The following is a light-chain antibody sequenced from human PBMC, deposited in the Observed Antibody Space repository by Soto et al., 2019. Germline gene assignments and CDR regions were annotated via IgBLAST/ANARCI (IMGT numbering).Light chain of an antibody. CDR1: SSDVGGYNY. CDR3: SSYTSSITVV. V-gene: IGLV2-14*01. Sequence: QSALTQPASVSGSPGQSITISCTGTSSDVGGYNYVSWYQQHPGKAPKLMIYDVSNRPSGVSNRFSGSKSANTASLTISGLQAEDEADYYCSSYTSSITVVFGGGTKLTVL. J-gene: IGLJ2*01. CDR2: DVS.